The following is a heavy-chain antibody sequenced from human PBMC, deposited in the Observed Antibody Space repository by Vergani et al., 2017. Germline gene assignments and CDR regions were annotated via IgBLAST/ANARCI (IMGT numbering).Heavy chain of an antibody. V-gene: IGHV4-4*07. CDR3: ATGAGPFDI. CDR2: LCPSGST. J-gene: IGHJ4*02. Sequence: QVQMQESGPGLVKTSETRSRTCSASGAPISYWCWSWLRQPAGKGLEWIGRLCPSGSTNYKPSLKSRVTMSIDTSKNQFSLKLTSVTAADTAVYYCATGAGPFDIWGQGTLVTVSS. D-gene: IGHD7-27*01. CDR1: GAPISYWC.